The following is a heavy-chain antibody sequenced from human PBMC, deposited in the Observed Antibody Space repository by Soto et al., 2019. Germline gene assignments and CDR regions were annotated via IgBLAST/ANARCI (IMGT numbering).Heavy chain of an antibody. CDR2: IYYSGST. Sequence: SETLSLTCTVSGGSISSSSYYWGWIRQPPGKGLEWIGSIYYSGSTYYNPSLKSRVTISVDTSKNQFSLKLSSVTAADTAVYYCARLGYCTNGVCYSTSPFDYWGQGTLVTVSS. J-gene: IGHJ4*02. CDR1: GGSISSSSYY. CDR3: ARLGYCTNGVCYSTSPFDY. V-gene: IGHV4-39*07. D-gene: IGHD2-8*01.